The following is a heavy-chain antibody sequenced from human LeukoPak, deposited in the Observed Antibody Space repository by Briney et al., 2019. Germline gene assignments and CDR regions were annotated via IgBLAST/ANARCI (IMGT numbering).Heavy chain of an antibody. V-gene: IGHV3-7*01. CDR1: GFTFSNFW. D-gene: IGHD6-19*01. Sequence: GGSLRLSCTASGFTFSNFWMGWLRQAPGKGLEWVANIKQDETEKFYLGSVKGRFTISRDNAKNSLYLQMNSLRAEDTAVYYCAREYSSGWYGYWGQGTLVTVSS. CDR3: AREYSSGWYGY. CDR2: IKQDETEK. J-gene: IGHJ4*02.